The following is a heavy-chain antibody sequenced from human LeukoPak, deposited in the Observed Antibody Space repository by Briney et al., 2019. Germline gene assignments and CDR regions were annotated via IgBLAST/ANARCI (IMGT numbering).Heavy chain of an antibody. D-gene: IGHD3-10*01. CDR3: ARGARGSGTASDY. CDR2: IYYSGST. Sequence: SETLSLTCTVSGGSISSSSYYWGWIRQPPGKGLEWIGSIYYSGSTYYNPSLKSRVTISVDTSKNQFSLKLSSVTAADTAVYYCARGARGSGTASDYWGQGTLVTVSS. J-gene: IGHJ4*02. V-gene: IGHV4-39*07. CDR1: GGSISSSSYY.